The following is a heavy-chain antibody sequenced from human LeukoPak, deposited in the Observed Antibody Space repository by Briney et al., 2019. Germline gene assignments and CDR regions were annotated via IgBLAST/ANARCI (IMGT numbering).Heavy chain of an antibody. CDR1: GGSIRSSYYY. Sequence: KSSETLSLTCTVSGGSIRSSYYYWGWIHQPPGKGLEWIGSIYDSGSTYYNPSLKSRVTISVDTSKNQFSLKLSSVTAADTAVYYCASRYDYSNYIDYWGQGTLVTVSS. V-gene: IGHV4-39*01. CDR2: IYDSGST. CDR3: ASRYDYSNYIDY. J-gene: IGHJ4*02. D-gene: IGHD4-11*01.